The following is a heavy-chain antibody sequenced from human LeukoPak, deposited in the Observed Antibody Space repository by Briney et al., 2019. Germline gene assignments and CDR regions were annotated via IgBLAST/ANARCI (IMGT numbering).Heavy chain of an antibody. J-gene: IGHJ4*02. CDR3: ASPFETYYYDSSGYYAFGY. CDR2: ISWNSGSI. Sequence: GRSLRLSCAASGFTFDDYAMHWVRQAPGKGLEWVSGISWNSGSIGYADSVKGRFTISRDNAKNSLYLQMNSLRAEDTAVYYCASPFETYYYDSSGYYAFGYWGQGTLVTVSS. D-gene: IGHD3-22*01. V-gene: IGHV3-9*01. CDR1: GFTFDDYA.